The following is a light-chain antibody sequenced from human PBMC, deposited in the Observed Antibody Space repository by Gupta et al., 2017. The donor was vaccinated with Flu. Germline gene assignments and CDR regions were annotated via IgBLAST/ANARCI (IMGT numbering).Light chain of an antibody. CDR3: QQYYSTPFT. V-gene: IGKV4-1*01. CDR1: QSVLYSSNNNNY. CDR2: WAS. Sequence: LGERATINCKSSQSVLYSSNNNNYLAWYQQRPGQPPKLLIYWASTRESGVPDRFSGSGSGTDFTLTISSLQAEDVAVYYCQQYYSTPFTFGPGTKVGVK. J-gene: IGKJ3*01.